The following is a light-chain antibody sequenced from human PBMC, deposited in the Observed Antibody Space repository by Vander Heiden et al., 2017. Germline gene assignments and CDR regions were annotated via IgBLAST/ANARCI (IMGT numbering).Light chain of an antibody. J-gene: IGKJ5*01. CDR2: GAS. V-gene: IGKV3-15*01. CDR3: QKYNNWPPIT. Sequence: EIVMTQSPATLSVSPGERATLSCRASQSVSSNLAWYQQKPGQAPRLLVYGASTTATGIPDRFSGSGSGTEFTLTISRLQSEDFAVYYCQKYNNWPPITFGQGTQVEIK. CDR1: QSVSSN.